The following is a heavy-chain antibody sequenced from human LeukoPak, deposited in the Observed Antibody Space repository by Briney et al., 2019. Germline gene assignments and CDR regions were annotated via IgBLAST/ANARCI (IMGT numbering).Heavy chain of an antibody. CDR1: GFTFSDYS. CDR3: AKAFVPYYYGMDV. D-gene: IGHD2/OR15-2a*01. V-gene: IGHV3-23*01. Sequence: PGGSLRLSCAASGFTFSDYSMRWVRQAPGKGLEWVSSISGTGDVSKYADSVKGRFTISRDNSKNTLYLQVNSLSAEETAVYYCAKAFVPYYYGMDVWGQGTTVTVS. CDR2: ISGTGDVS. J-gene: IGHJ6*02.